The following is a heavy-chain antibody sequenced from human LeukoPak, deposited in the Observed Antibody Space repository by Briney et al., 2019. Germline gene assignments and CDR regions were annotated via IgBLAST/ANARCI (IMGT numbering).Heavy chain of an antibody. V-gene: IGHV3-30*02. CDR2: IRYDGSNK. J-gene: IGHJ4*02. D-gene: IGHD3-10*01. CDR3: AKDGYRNYYGSGSPLS. CDR1: GFTFSSCG. Sequence: GGSLRLSCAASGFTFSSCGMHWVRQAPGKGLERVAFIRYDGSNKYYADSVKGRFTISRDNSKNTLYLQMNSLRAEDTAVYYCAKDGYRNYYGSGSPLSWGQGTLVTVSS.